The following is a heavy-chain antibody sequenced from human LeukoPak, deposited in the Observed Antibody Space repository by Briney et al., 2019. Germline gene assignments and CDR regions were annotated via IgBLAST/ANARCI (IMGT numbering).Heavy chain of an antibody. CDR3: ARVNERSTSPLYFDY. V-gene: IGHV3-48*01. D-gene: IGHD2-2*01. Sequence: GGSLRLSCAASGFTFSSYSMNWVRQAPGKGLEWVSYISSSSSTIYYADSVKGRFTISRDNAKNSLYLQMNSLRAEDTAVYYCARVNERSTSPLYFDYWGQGTLVTVSS. J-gene: IGHJ4*02. CDR2: ISSSSSTI. CDR1: GFTFSSYS.